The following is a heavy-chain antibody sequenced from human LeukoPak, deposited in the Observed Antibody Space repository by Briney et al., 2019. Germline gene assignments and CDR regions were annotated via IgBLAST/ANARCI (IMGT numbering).Heavy chain of an antibody. CDR3: AKEGDYCSSSGCHKRGIDY. CDR1: GFTFSHYA. J-gene: IGHJ4*02. CDR2: IWYDGSHD. D-gene: IGHD2-2*01. V-gene: IGHV3-33*06. Sequence: HPGTSLRLSCAASGFTFSHYAMHWVRQAPGKGLEWVAVIWYDGSHDTYTDSVKGRFTVSRDNFKNAPHLQMNSLRVEDTAVYYCAKEGDYCSSSGCHKRGIDYWGQGTLVTVSS.